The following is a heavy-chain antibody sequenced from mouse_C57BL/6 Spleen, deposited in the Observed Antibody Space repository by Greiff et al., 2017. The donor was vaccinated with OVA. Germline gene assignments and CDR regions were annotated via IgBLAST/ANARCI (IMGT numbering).Heavy chain of an antibody. CDR2: INPNNGGT. CDR3: ARDGNLENFDY. J-gene: IGHJ2*01. D-gene: IGHD2-1*01. CDR1: GYTFTDYN. V-gene: IGHV1-22*01. Sequence: EVQLQASGPELVKPGASVKMSCKASGYTFTDYNMHWVKQSHGKSLEWIGYINPNNGGTSYNQKFKGKATLTVNKSSSTAYMALRSLTSEDSAVYYCARDGNLENFDYWGQGTTLTVSS.